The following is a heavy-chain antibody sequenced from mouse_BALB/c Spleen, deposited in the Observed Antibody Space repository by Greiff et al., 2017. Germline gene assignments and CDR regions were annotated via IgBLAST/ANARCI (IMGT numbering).Heavy chain of an antibody. V-gene: IGHV5-9-4*01. J-gene: IGHJ3*01. Sequence: EVKLMESGGGLVKPGGSLKLSCAASGFTFSSYAMSWVRQSPEKRLEWVAEISSGGSYTYYPDTVTGRFTISRDNAKNTLYLEMSSLRSEDTAMYYCARDGARDSSGYVWFAYWGQGTLVTVSA. CDR2: ISSGGSYT. CDR1: GFTFSSYA. CDR3: ARDGARDSSGYVWFAY. D-gene: IGHD3-2*01.